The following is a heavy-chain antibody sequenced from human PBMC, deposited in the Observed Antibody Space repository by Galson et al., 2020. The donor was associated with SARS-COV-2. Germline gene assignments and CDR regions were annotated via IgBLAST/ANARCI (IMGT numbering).Heavy chain of an antibody. CDR1: GGSFGGDF. D-gene: IGHD5-18*01. V-gene: IGHV4-34*01. J-gene: IGHJ3*02. CDR2: VNYRGNM. CDR3: ARVRVDTGIPREFDI. Sequence: SETLSLTCAVYGGSFGGDFWTWIRRPPGKGLEWIGQVNYRGNMYYNPSLRSRVTMSIDTSMKQFSLKMSTVTAADTGVYYCARVRVDTGIPREFDIWGQGTLVPVSS.